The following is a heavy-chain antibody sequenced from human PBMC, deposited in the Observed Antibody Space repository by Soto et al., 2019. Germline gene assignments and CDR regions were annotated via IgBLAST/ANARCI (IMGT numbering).Heavy chain of an antibody. CDR1: GFTFSSYW. Sequence: EVQLVESGGNLVQPGGSLRLSCAASGFTFSSYWMHWVRQAPGKGLVWLSRINTDGSSTSYVDSVKGRFTLSRDNAKNTLYLQMNSLSVEDTAVYYCARRGQEGPGLAHWGQGTLVTVSS. J-gene: IGHJ5*02. CDR3: ARRGQEGPGLAH. V-gene: IGHV3-74*01. CDR2: INTDGSST.